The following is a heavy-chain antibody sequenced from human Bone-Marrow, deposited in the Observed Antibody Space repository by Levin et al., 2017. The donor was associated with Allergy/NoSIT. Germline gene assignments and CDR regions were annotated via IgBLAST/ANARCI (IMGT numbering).Heavy chain of an antibody. V-gene: IGHV1-69*13. D-gene: IGHD3-9*01. Sequence: SVKVSCKASGGTFSNYAISWVRQAPGQGLEWMGGIIPILGTPNYAQKFQGRVTINADESTSTAYMELSSLRSEDTAVYYCARADYDILTGHWRDHYYGMDVWGQGTTVTVSS. CDR1: GGTFSNYA. J-gene: IGHJ6*02. CDR3: ARADYDILTGHWRDHYYGMDV. CDR2: IIPILGTP.